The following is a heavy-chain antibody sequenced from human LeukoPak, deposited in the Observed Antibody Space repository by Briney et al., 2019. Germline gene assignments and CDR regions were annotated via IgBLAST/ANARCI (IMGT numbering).Heavy chain of an antibody. CDR2: ISGSGGST. CDR3: ARDPNWGSGY. V-gene: IGHV3-23*01. Sequence: TGGSLRLPCAASGFTFSSYAMSWVRQAPGKGLEWVSAISGSGGSTYYADSVKGRFTISRDNSKNTLSLQMNSLRVDDTAVYYCARDPNWGSGYWGQGTLVTVSS. J-gene: IGHJ4*02. CDR1: GFTFSSYA. D-gene: IGHD7-27*01.